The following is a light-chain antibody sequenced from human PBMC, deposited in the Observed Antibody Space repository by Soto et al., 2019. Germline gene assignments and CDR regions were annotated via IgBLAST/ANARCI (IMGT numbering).Light chain of an antibody. V-gene: IGLV2-11*01. CDR3: CSYTSTFVV. J-gene: IGLJ2*01. CDR1: AYNF. Sequence: QSALTQPPSVSGFPGQSVAISCTGAYNFVSWYQKHPGKAPKLIIYDVNKWPPGIPDRFSGSKSGDTASLTISGLQAEDEADYYCCSYTSTFVVFGGWTKLTVL. CDR2: DVN.